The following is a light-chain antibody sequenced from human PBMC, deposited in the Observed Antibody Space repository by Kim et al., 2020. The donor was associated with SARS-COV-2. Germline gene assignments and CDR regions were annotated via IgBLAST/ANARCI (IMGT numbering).Light chain of an antibody. J-gene: IGKJ4*01. CDR3: HQYNDWPPLT. CDR1: QSVSSN. CDR2: GAS. V-gene: IGKV3-15*01. Sequence: EIVMTQSPATLSVSPGERATLPCRASQSVSSNLAWYQQKPGQAPRLLIYGASTRAPGIPARFSGSGSGTDFTLTIYSLQSEDFAVYYCHQYNDWPPLTFGGGTXXDXK.